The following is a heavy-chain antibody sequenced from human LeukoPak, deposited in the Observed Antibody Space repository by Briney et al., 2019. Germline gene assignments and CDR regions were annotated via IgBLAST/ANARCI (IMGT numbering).Heavy chain of an antibody. V-gene: IGHV4-39*07. CDR2: IYYSGST. Sequence: SETLSLTCTVSGGSISSSSYYWGWIRQPPGKGLEWIGSIYYSGSTYYNPSLKSRVTISVDTSKNQFSLKLSSVTAADTAVYYCARDRDYSASYWGQGTLVTVSS. J-gene: IGHJ4*02. CDR1: GGSISSSSYY. D-gene: IGHD2-21*01. CDR3: ARDRDYSASY.